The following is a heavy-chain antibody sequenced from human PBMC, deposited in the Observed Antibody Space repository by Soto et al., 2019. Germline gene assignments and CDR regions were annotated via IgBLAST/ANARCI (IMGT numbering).Heavy chain of an antibody. Sequence: PGGSLRLSCAASGFTFSSYAMSWVRQAPGKGLEWVSAISGSGGSTYYADSVKGRFTISRDNSKNTLYLQMNSLRAEDTAVYYCAKDRVGAYYDFWSGSDGPGWFDPWGQGTLVTVSS. J-gene: IGHJ5*02. CDR3: AKDRVGAYYDFWSGSDGPGWFDP. CDR2: ISGSGGST. CDR1: GFTFSSYA. V-gene: IGHV3-23*01. D-gene: IGHD3-3*01.